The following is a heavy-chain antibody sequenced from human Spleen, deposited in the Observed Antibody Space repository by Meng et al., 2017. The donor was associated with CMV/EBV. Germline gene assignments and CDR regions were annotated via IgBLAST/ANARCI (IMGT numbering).Heavy chain of an antibody. CDR3: AKSPLSWASGTYYDY. Sequence: GGSLRLSCAASGFTFSTYAMSWVRQAPGKGLEWVSGISYSATSAFYPDSVKGRFTISRDNSKNTLYLQMNSLIAEDTAVYYCAKSPLSWASGTYYDYWGQGTRVTVSS. V-gene: IGHV3-23*01. CDR2: ISYSATSA. D-gene: IGHD1-26*01. J-gene: IGHJ4*02. CDR1: GFTFSTYA.